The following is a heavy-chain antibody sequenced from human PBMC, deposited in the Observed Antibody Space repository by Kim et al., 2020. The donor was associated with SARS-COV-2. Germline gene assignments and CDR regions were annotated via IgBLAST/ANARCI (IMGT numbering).Heavy chain of an antibody. CDR1: GFTVSSNY. V-gene: IGHV3-66*01. D-gene: IGHD3-10*01. J-gene: IGHJ6*02. CDR3: ARDPPYYGSGSYFLDV. CDR2: IYSGGST. Sequence: GGSLRLSCAASGFTVSSNYMSWVRQAPGKGLEWVSVIYSGGSTYYADSVKGRFTISRDNSKNTLYLQMNSLRAEDTAVYYCARDPPYYGSGSYFLDVGGQGTTVTVSS.